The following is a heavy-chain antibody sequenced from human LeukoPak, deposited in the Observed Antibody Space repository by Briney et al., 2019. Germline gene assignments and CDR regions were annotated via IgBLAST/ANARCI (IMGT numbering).Heavy chain of an antibody. J-gene: IGHJ3*02. CDR2: ISAYNGNT. D-gene: IGHD3-22*01. V-gene: IGHV1-18*01. CDR1: GYTFTSYG. Sequence: ASVKVSCKASGYTFTSYGISWVRQAPGQGLEWMGWISAYNGNTNYAQKLQGRVTMATDTSTSTAYMELRSLRSDDTAVYYCARAVVMDNAFDIWGQGTMVTVSS. CDR3: ARAVVMDNAFDI.